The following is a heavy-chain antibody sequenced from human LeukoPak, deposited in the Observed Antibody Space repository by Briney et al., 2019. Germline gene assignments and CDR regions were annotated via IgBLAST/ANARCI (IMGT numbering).Heavy chain of an antibody. CDR1: GFTFSSYA. CDR2: ISGSGGST. D-gene: IGHD3-10*01. V-gene: IGHV3-23*01. CDR3: AKESVIVVRGEYYYYGMDV. J-gene: IGHJ6*02. Sequence: PGGSLRLSCAASGFTFSSYAMSWVRQAPGKGLEWVSGISGSGGSTYYADSVKGRFTISRDNSKNTLYLQMNSLRAEDTAVYYCAKESVIVVRGEYYYYGMDVWGQGTTVTVSS.